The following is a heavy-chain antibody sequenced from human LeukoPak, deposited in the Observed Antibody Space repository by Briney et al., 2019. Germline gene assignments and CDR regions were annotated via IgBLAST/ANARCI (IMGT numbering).Heavy chain of an antibody. CDR1: GFTFSSYW. J-gene: IGHJ4*02. D-gene: IGHD3-3*01. Sequence: HPGGSLRLSCAASGFTFSSYWMHWVRQAPGKGLVWVSRINSDGSSTSYADSVKGRFTISRDNSKNTLYLQMNSLRAEDTAVYYCATNPTYYDFWSRTTLDYWGQGTLVTVSS. CDR2: INSDGSST. CDR3: ATNPTYYDFWSRTTLDY. V-gene: IGHV3-74*01.